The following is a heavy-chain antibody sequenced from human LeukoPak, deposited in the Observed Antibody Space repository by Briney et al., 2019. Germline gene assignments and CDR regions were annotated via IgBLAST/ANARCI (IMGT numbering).Heavy chain of an antibody. V-gene: IGHV3-23*01. D-gene: IGHD6-13*01. CDR1: GFTFSSYA. CDR2: ISGSGGST. Sequence: GGSLRLPCAASGFTFSSYAMSWVRQAPGKGLEWVSAISGSGGSTYYADSVKGRFTISRDNSKNTLYLQMSSPRAEDTAVYYCAKDLVSDRAAAASGYYYYYGMDVWGQGTTVTVSS. J-gene: IGHJ6*02. CDR3: AKDLVSDRAAAASGYYYYYGMDV.